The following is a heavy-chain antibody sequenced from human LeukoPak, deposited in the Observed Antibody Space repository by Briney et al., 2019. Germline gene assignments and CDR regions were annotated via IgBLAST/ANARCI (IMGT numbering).Heavy chain of an antibody. CDR3: VRVGGNVLVGGQY. D-gene: IGHD1-26*01. CDR1: GFTFSSYS. Sequence: GGSLRLLCGASGFTFSSYSMNGVRQAPGEGVEGVSSISSSSSYIYYAVTVKGCFPISRENAQSSLYLQKRSVRAANTAVYYCVRVGGNVLVGGQYRGEGALVSLSS. J-gene: IGHJ4*02. V-gene: IGHV3-21*03. CDR2: ISSSSSYI.